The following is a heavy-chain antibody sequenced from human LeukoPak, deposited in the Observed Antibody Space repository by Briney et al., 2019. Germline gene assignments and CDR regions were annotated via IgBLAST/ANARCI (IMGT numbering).Heavy chain of an antibody. CDR1: GGSISSSSYY. CDR2: IYNSGNT. Sequence: SETLSLTCTVSGGSISSSSYYWGWIRQPPGKGLEWIGNIYNSGNTSYNPSLKSRVTMSVDTSKNQFSLKLSSVTAADTAVYYCARTSSGSYFDYWGQGTLVTVSS. D-gene: IGHD1-26*01. CDR3: ARTSSGSYFDY. V-gene: IGHV4-61*05. J-gene: IGHJ4*02.